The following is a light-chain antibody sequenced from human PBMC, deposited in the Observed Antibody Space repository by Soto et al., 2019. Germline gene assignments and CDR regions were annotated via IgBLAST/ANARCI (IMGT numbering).Light chain of an antibody. J-gene: IGLJ1*01. Sequence: LTQPPSASGSPGQSVTISCTGTRSDVGGYKYVSWYQQHPGKAPKLMIYEVSKRPSGVPDRFSGSKSGNTASLTVSGLQAEDEADYYCSSYAGSNYVFGTGTKVTVL. CDR3: SSYAGSNYV. CDR1: RSDVGGYKY. CDR2: EVS. V-gene: IGLV2-8*01.